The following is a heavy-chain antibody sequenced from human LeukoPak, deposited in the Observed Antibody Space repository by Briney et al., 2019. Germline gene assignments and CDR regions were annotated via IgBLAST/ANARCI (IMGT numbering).Heavy chain of an antibody. D-gene: IGHD6-19*01. CDR1: GGSFSDYY. V-gene: IGHV4-34*01. Sequence: PSETLSLTCGVYGGSFSDYYWSWIRQPPGKGLEWIGEINHSGSTNYNPPLKSRVTISVDTSKNQFSLKLTSVTAADTAVYYCARGDTIAVDYWGQGTLVTVSS. CDR2: INHSGST. J-gene: IGHJ4*02. CDR3: ARGDTIAVDY.